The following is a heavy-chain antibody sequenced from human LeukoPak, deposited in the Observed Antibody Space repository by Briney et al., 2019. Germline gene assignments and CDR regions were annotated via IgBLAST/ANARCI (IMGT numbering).Heavy chain of an antibody. CDR2: IYYSGST. D-gene: IGHD6-19*01. CDR1: GGSISSYY. J-gene: IGHJ4*02. V-gene: IGHV4-59*01. Sequence: PSETLSLTCTVSGGSISSYYWSWIRQPPGKGLEWIGYIYYSGSTNYNPSLKSRVTISVDTSKNQFSLKLSSVTAADTAVYYCARCRDSSGWYFDYWGQGTLVTVSS. CDR3: ARCRDSSGWYFDY.